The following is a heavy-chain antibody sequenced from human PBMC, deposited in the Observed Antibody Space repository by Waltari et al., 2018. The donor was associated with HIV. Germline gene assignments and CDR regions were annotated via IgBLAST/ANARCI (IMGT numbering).Heavy chain of an antibody. J-gene: IGHJ6*02. Sequence: EVQLLESGGGLVQPGGSLRISGGASGFTFRPYAMCWVRQVPGKGLEWVSGISYSGGSTYYADSVKGRFTISRDNSKNTLYLQMNSLRAEDTAVYYCAKITSTSWYYYGMDVWGQGTTVTVSS. CDR3: AKITSTSWYYYGMDV. CDR1: GFTFRPYA. V-gene: IGHV3-23*01. CDR2: ISYSGGST. D-gene: IGHD2-2*01.